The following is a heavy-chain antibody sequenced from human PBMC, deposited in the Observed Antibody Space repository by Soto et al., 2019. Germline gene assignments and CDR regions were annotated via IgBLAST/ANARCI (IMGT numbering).Heavy chain of an antibody. CDR1: GYTFTSYG. D-gene: IGHD1-1*01. Sequence: QVHLVQSGAEVRKPGASVKVSCKGSGYTFTSYGIAWVRQAPGKGLEWMGWISANNDNTNYAQKVQGRVTVTRDTSTSTAYMELRTLRSDDTAVYYCARGRYGDYWGQGALVTVSS. CDR2: ISANNDNT. V-gene: IGHV1-18*01. J-gene: IGHJ4*02. CDR3: ARGRYGDY.